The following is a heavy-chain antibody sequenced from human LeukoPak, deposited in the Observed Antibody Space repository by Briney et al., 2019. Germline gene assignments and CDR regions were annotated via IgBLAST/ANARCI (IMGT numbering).Heavy chain of an antibody. CDR3: ARDRLGY. V-gene: IGHV4-39*07. CDR2: IYYSGST. J-gene: IGHJ4*02. Sequence: ASETLSLTCTVSGGSISSSSYYWGWIRQPPGKGLEWIGSIYYSGSTYYNPSLKSRVTISVDTSKNQSSLKLSSVTAADTAVYYCARDRLGYWGQGTLVTVSS. CDR1: GGSISSSSYY.